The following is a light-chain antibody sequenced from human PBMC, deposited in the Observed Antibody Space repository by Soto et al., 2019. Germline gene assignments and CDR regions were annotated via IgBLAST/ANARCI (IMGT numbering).Light chain of an antibody. CDR1: SSDVGGYKY. CDR3: SSKSIDSTPML. J-gene: IGLJ2*01. V-gene: IGLV2-14*01. CDR2: EVN. Sequence: QSALTQPASVSGSPGQSITISCTGTSSDVGGYKYVSWYQHHPGKAPKLIIYEVNNRPSGVSNRFSGSKSGNTASLTISGLQPEDESHYYCSSKSIDSTPMLFGGGTQLTVL.